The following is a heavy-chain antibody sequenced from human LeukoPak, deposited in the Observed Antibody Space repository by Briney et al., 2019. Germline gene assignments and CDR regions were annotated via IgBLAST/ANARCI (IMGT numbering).Heavy chain of an antibody. J-gene: IGHJ4*02. CDR3: ARLFGALGSEFDY. D-gene: IGHD3-10*02. V-gene: IGHV3-53*01. Sequence: GGSLRLSCAASGFTVSTNYMSWVRQAPGKGLEWVSVIYSDGRTYYADSVKGRFTISRDNSKNTLYLQMNSLRAEDTAVYYCARLFGALGSEFDYWGQGTLVTVSS. CDR2: IYSDGRT. CDR1: GFTVSTNY.